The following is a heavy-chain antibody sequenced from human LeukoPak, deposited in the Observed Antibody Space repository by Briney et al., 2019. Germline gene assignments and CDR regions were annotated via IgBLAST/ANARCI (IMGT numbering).Heavy chain of an antibody. Sequence: PGRSLRLSCAASGFTFSSYGMHWVRQAPGKGLEWVAVISYDGSNKYYADSVKGRFTISRDNSKNTLYLQMNSLRAEDTAVYYCARTTYGDYDPSDYWGQGTLVTVSS. J-gene: IGHJ4*02. V-gene: IGHV3-30*03. CDR3: ARTTYGDYDPSDY. CDR2: ISYDGSNK. CDR1: GFTFSSYG. D-gene: IGHD4-17*01.